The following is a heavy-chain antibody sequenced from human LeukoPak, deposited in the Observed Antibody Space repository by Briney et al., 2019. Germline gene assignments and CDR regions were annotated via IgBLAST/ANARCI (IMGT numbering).Heavy chain of an antibody. D-gene: IGHD3-9*01. CDR1: GYTFTSYG. J-gene: IGHJ4*02. CDR3: ARDDTSYYDILTGYSVSGFDY. V-gene: IGHV1-18*01. Sequence: GASVKVSCKASGYTFTSYGISWVRQAPGQGLEWMGWISAYNGNTNYAQKLQGRVTMTTDTSTSTAYMELRSLRSDDTAVYYCARDDTSYYDILTGYSVSGFDYWGQGTLVTVSS. CDR2: ISAYNGNT.